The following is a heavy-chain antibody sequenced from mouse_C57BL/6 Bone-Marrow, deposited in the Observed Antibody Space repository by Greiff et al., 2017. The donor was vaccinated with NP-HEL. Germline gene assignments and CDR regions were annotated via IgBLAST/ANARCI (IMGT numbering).Heavy chain of an antibody. CDR3: ARGGYGSKTRYFDV. D-gene: IGHD1-1*01. CDR1: GYTFTNYW. J-gene: IGHJ1*03. V-gene: IGHV1-63*01. CDR2: IYPGGGYT. Sequence: VKLMESGAELVRPGTSVKMSCKASGYTFTNYWIGWAKQRPGHGLEWIGDIYPGGGYTNYNEKFKGKATLTADKSSSTAYMQFSSLTSEDSAIYYCARGGYGSKTRYFDVWGTGTTVTVSS.